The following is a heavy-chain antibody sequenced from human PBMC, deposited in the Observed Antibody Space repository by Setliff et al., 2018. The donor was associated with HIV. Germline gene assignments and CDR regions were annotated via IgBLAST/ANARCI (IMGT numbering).Heavy chain of an antibody. V-gene: IGHV3-7*03. CDR1: GFTFTISW. Sequence: GGSLRLSCAASGFTFTISWMNWVRQAPGKGLEWVANINPDGSHRDYVDSVKGRFTISRDNAKNSLYLQMNSLRAEDTAVYCCARGRAYASFDYWGQGALVTVSS. CDR3: ARGRAYASFDY. D-gene: IGHD3-16*01. J-gene: IGHJ4*02. CDR2: INPDGSHR.